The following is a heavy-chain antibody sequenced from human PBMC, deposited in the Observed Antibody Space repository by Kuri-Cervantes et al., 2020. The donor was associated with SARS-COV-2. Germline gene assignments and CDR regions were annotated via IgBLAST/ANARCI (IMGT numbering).Heavy chain of an antibody. J-gene: IGHJ4*02. D-gene: IGHD4/OR15-4a*01. V-gene: IGHV1-2*02. CDR1: GYIFSDYY. Sequence: ASVKVSCKASGYIFSDYYMHWVRQAPGQGLEWMGWINPNSGGTNYAQKFQGRVTMTRDTSISTAYMELSRLRSDDTAVYYCARGRLTRDYWGQGTLVTVSS. CDR2: INPNSGGT. CDR3: ARGRLTRDY.